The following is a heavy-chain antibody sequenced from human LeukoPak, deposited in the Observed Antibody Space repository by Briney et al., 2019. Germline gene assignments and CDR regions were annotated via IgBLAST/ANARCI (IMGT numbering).Heavy chain of an antibody. J-gene: IGHJ5*02. CDR2: ISSRSILI. D-gene: IGHD3-10*01. CDR1: GFTFTGHS. CDR3: AKDGPLLWFGPTDA. V-gene: IGHV3-48*01. Sequence: GGSLRLSCAASGFTFTGHSMNWVRQAPGKGLEWVSYISSRSILIHYADSVKGRFTISRDDARSSLYLQMNSLRAEDTAFYFCAKDGPLLWFGPTDAWGQGILVTVSS.